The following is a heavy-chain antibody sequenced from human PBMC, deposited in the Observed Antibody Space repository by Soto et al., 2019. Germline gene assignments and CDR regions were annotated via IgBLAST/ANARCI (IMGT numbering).Heavy chain of an antibody. Sequence: EVQLLESGGGLVQPGGSLRLSCAASAFTFSTYAMSWVRQAPGKGLEWVSAISGSGAEIYYTDSVRGRFAISRDNSIDTLFLQMSHLKTEDTAVYYCAHPRGYGVFDAYDIWGQGTMVTVS. CDR3: AHPRGYGVFDAYDI. J-gene: IGHJ3*02. D-gene: IGHD2-8*01. V-gene: IGHV3-23*01. CDR2: ISGSGAEI. CDR1: AFTFSTYA.